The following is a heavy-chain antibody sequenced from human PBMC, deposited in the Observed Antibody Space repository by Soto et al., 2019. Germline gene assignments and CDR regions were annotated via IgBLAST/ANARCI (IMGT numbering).Heavy chain of an antibody. CDR3: ARGSGNRGSARYYGMDV. Sequence: ESGGGVVQAGRSLRLSCAASGFTFGSYGMHWARQAPGKGLEWVAVIWYDGSNEYYADSVKGRFTISRDNSRNTMYLQMNSLRDEDTAVYHCARGSGNRGSARYYGMDVWGQGTTVTVSS. CDR2: IWYDGSNE. CDR1: GFTFGSYG. J-gene: IGHJ6*02. V-gene: IGHV3-33*01. D-gene: IGHD3-10*01.